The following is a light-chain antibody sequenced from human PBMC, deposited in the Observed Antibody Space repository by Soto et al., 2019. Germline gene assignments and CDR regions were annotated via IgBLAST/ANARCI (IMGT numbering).Light chain of an antibody. V-gene: IGKV1-27*01. J-gene: IGKJ1*01. Sequence: DIQMTQSPSSLSASAGDRVTITCRASQGLTNNLAWYQQKPGKAPKLLIYGASILASGVPSRFSGGGSGTDYTLTISSLQPEDVATYYCQKYNRAPQTFGQGTKVDIK. CDR1: QGLTNN. CDR2: GAS. CDR3: QKYNRAPQT.